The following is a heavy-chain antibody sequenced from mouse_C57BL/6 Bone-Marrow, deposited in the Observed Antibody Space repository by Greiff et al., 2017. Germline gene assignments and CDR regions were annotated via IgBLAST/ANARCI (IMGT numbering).Heavy chain of an antibody. CDR1: GFTFSSYG. CDR2: ISSGGSYT. V-gene: IGHV5-6*01. Sequence: EVKVVESGGDLVKPGGSLKLSCAASGFTFSSYGMSWVRQTPDKRLEWVATISSGGSYTYYPDSVKGRFTISRDNAKNTLYLQISSLKSEDTAMYYCARQGYYAMDYWGQGTSVTVSS. CDR3: ARQGYYAMDY. J-gene: IGHJ4*01.